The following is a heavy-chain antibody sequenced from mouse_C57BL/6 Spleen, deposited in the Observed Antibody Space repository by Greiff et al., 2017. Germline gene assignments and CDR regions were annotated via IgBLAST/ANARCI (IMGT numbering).Heavy chain of an antibody. Sequence: DVQLVESGGGLVQPGGSMKLSCVASGFTFSNYWMNWVRQSPEKGLEWVAQIRLKSDNYETHYAESVKGRFTISRDDSKSSVYLQMNNLRAEDTGIYYCTRVVAPDYWGQGTTLTVSS. CDR2: IRLKSDNYET. J-gene: IGHJ2*01. D-gene: IGHD1-1*01. V-gene: IGHV6-3*01. CDR3: TRVVAPDY. CDR1: GFTFSNYW.